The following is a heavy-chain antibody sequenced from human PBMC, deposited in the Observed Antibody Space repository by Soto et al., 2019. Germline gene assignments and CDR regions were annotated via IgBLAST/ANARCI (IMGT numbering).Heavy chain of an antibody. V-gene: IGHV4-34*01. CDR3: ARRSGIAAAGTGWFDP. D-gene: IGHD6-13*01. CDR2: INHSGST. Sequence: SETLSLTCAVYGGSFSGYYWSWIRQPPGKGLEWIGEINHSGSTNYNPSLKSRVTISVDTSKNQFSLKLSSVTAADTAVYYCARRSGIAAAGTGWFDPWGQGTLVTVSS. CDR1: GGSFSGYY. J-gene: IGHJ5*02.